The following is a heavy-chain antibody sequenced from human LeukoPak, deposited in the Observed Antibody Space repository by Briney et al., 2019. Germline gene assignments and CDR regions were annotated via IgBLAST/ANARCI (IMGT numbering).Heavy chain of an antibody. V-gene: IGHV3-21*01. CDR1: GFTFSSYS. J-gene: IGHJ3*02. D-gene: IGHD3-10*01. Sequence: GGSLRLSCAASGFTFSSYSMNWVRQAPWKGLEWVSSISSSSSYIYYADSVKGRFTISRDNAKNSLYLQMNSLRAEDTAVYYCASSRSTDAFDIWGQGTMVTVSS. CDR3: ASSRSTDAFDI. CDR2: ISSSSSYI.